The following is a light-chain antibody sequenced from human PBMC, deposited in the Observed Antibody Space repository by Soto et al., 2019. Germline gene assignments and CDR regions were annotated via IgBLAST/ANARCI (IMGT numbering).Light chain of an antibody. CDR2: DAS. V-gene: IGKV1-33*01. CDR3: QQYDNVPFT. J-gene: IGKJ5*01. Sequence: DIQMTQSPSSLSASVGDRVTIICQASQDITNYLNWYQRKPGKAPKLLIYDASNLETGVPSRFSGSGSGTHFSFTISSLQPEDIATYYCQQYDNVPFTFGQGTRVEMK. CDR1: QDITNY.